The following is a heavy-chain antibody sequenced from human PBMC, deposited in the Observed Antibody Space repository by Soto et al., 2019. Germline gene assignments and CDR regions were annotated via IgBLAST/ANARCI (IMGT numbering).Heavy chain of an antibody. Sequence: QLQLQESGPGLVKPSETLFLTCTVSGGSISSSSYYWGWIRQPPGKGLEWIGSIYYSGSTYYNPSLKSRVTISVDTSKNQFSLKLSSVTAADTAVYYCARHTLYSNYHFDYWGQGTLVTVSS. CDR3: ARHTLYSNYHFDY. V-gene: IGHV4-39*01. J-gene: IGHJ4*02. CDR2: IYYSGST. CDR1: GGSISSSSYY. D-gene: IGHD4-4*01.